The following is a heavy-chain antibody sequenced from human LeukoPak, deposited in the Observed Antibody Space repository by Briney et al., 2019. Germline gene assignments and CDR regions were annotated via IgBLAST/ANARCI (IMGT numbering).Heavy chain of an antibody. V-gene: IGHV3-73*01. CDR1: GFTFSGSA. CDR2: IRSKANSYAT. D-gene: IGHD6-6*01. J-gene: IGHJ4*02. Sequence: PGGSLRLSCAASGFTFSGSAIHWVRQASGRGLERVGRIRSKANSYATAYAASVKGRFTVSRDDSKNTAYLQMNSLKTEDTAVYYCTRVAARPSGWGQGTLVTVSS. CDR3: TRVAARPSG.